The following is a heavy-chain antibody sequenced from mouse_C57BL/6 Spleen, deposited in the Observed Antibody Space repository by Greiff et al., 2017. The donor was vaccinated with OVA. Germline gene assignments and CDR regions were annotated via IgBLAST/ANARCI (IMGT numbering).Heavy chain of an antibody. CDR1: GYTFTSYW. D-gene: IGHD2-2*01. V-gene: IGHV1-53*01. CDR3: ARKGGGYDERNYFDC. Sequence: QVQLQQPGTELVKPGASVKLSCKASGYTFTSYWMHWVKQRPGQGLEWIGNINPSNGGTNSNEKFKSKATLTVGKSSSTAYMQLSSLTSEDSAVYYCARKGGGYDERNYFDCWGQGTTLTVSS. CDR2: INPSNGGT. J-gene: IGHJ2*01.